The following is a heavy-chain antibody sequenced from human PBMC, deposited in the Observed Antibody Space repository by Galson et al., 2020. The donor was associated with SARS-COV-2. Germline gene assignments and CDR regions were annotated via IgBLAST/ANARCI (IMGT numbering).Heavy chain of an antibody. V-gene: IGHV1-24*01. CDR3: ATAPAAGKIRTHWFDP. D-gene: IGHD6-13*01. CDR2: FDPEDGET. J-gene: IGHJ5*02. Sequence: ASVKVSCKVSGYTLTELSMHWVRQAPGKGLEWMGGFDPEDGETIYAQKFQGRVTMTEDTSTDTAYMELSSLRSEDTAVYYCATAPAAGKIRTHWFDPWGQGTLVTVSS. CDR1: GYTLTELS.